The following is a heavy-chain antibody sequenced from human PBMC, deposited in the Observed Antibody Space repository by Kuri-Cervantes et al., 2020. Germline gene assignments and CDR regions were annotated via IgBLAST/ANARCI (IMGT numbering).Heavy chain of an antibody. V-gene: IGHV1-8*01. D-gene: IGHD3/OR15-3a*01. Sequence: ASVKVSCKASGYTFTSYDISWVRQATGQGLEWLGWMNPNSGNTGYAQKFQGRVTMTRNTSISTAYMELSSLRSEDTAVYYCARRYLDGGADYWGQGTLVTFSS. CDR2: MNPNSGNT. J-gene: IGHJ4*02. CDR3: ARRYLDGGADY. CDR1: GYTFTSYD.